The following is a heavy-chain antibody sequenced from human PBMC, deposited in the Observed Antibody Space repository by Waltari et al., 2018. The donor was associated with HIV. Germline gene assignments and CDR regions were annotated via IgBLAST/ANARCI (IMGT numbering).Heavy chain of an antibody. CDR3: ARPGAPGYGLDV. Sequence: EMQLVESGGGLVQPGGSLRLSCEASGFTFADSWMTWVRQTPGKWLGVGWVANIGPDGTHKYYVDSLEGRFTISRDNAKNSVSLQMNSLRAEDTAVYYCARPGAPGYGLDVWGQGTTVTVSS. J-gene: IGHJ6*02. CDR1: GFTFADSW. V-gene: IGHV3-7*01. CDR2: IGPDGTHK.